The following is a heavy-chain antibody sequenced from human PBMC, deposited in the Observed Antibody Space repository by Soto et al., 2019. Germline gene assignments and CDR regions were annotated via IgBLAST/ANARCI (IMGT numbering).Heavy chain of an antibody. CDR1: GYTFTSYG. CDR3: ARDRERLLWFGDPPFYCGMDV. Sequence: QVQLVQSGAEVKKPGASVKVSCKASGYTFTSYGISWVRQAPGQGLEWMGWISAYNGNTNYAQKLQGRVTMTTDTTTSTAYMELRSLRSDDTAVYYCARDRERLLWFGDPPFYCGMDVWGQGTTVTVSS. J-gene: IGHJ6*02. V-gene: IGHV1-18*01. D-gene: IGHD3-10*01. CDR2: ISAYNGNT.